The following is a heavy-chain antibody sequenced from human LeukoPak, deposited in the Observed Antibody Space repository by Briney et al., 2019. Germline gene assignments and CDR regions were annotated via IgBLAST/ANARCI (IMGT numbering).Heavy chain of an antibody. Sequence: GGSLRLSCAASGFTFSSYWMSWVRQAPGKGLEWVANIKQDGSEKYYADSVKGRFTISRDNSKNTLFLQMNSLRAEDTAVYYCARSGQTNWFDPWGQGTLVTVSS. CDR3: ARSGQTNWFDP. J-gene: IGHJ5*02. V-gene: IGHV3-7*01. CDR1: GFTFSSYW. CDR2: IKQDGSEK.